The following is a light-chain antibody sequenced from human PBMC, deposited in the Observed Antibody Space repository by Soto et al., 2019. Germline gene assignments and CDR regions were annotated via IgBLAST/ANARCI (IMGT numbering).Light chain of an antibody. J-gene: IGLJ2*01. CDR3: EAWDDSLYGAV. CDR1: SSNIGTNT. CDR2: SND. Sequence: QSVLTQPPAASGTPGQRVTISCSGSSSNIGTNTVNWYQQLPGTAPKLLIYSNDLRPSGVPDRFSGSKSGTSASLAISGLQSEDEADYYCEAWDDSLYGAVFDGGTKLTVL. V-gene: IGLV1-44*01.